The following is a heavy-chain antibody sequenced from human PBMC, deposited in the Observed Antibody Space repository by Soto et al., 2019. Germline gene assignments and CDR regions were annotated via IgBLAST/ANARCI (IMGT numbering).Heavy chain of an antibody. CDR3: AKDLSPFYNWHYSGMDV. V-gene: IGHV3-30*18. Sequence: PGGSLRLSCASSGFTFSSYDIHWVRQAPGKGLEWVAVISYDGSNKYYADSVKGRFTISRDNSKSTLYLQMNSLRAEDTAVYYCAKDLSPFYNWHYSGMDVWGQGTTVTVSS. J-gene: IGHJ6*02. CDR1: GFTFSSYD. D-gene: IGHD1-20*01. CDR2: ISYDGSNK.